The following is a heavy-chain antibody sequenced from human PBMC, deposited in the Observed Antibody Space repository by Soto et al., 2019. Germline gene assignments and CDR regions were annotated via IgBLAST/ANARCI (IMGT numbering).Heavy chain of an antibody. CDR3: ARTPGYGKGDYFDP. D-gene: IGHD5-18*01. V-gene: IGHV3-30-3*01. J-gene: IGHJ5*02. CDR2: ISYDGSEK. Sequence: GGSLRLSCAASGFTFSNYAMHWVRQAPGKGLEWVAVISYDGSEKYYADSVKGRFTISRDNSKNTQFLQMSSLRPEDTAVYYCARTPGYGKGDYFDPWGQGTRVTVCS. CDR1: GFTFSNYA.